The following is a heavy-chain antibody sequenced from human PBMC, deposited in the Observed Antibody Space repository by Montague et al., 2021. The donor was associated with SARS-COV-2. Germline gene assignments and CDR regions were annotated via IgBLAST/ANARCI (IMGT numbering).Heavy chain of an antibody. CDR2: INHSGST. CDR1: AGSFSGYS. CDR3: ARGSRVVTATWARRTSLTSWIDP. J-gene: IGHJ5*02. V-gene: IGHV4-34*01. D-gene: IGHD2-21*02. Sequence: SETLSLTCAVYAGSFSGYSWSWIRQPPGKGLEWIGEINHSGSTNYNPSLKSRVTISVDTSKNQFSLKLSSVTAADTAVYYCARGSRVVTATWARRTSLTSWIDPWGQGTLVTVSS.